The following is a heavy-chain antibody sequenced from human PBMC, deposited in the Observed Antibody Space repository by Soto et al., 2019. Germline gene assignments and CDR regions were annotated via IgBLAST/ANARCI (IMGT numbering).Heavy chain of an antibody. CDR2: ISESGDNA. CDR1: GFTFSSYG. CDR3: AKGGYIYGLDP. J-gene: IGHJ5*02. D-gene: IGHD5-18*01. V-gene: IGHV3-23*01. Sequence: GGSLRLSCAASGFTFSSYGMHWVRQAPGKGLEWVSAISESGDNAFYADSVQGRFTISRDNSYNILYLQMNSLRAEDTALYFCAKGGYIYGLDPWGQGTLVTVSS.